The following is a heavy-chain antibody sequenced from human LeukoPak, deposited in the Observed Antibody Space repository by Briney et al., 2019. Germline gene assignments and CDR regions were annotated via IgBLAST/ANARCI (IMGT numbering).Heavy chain of an antibody. Sequence: PGGSLRLSCATSGFTFRNYGMSWVRQAPGKGLEWVSAISGSGGSTYYADSVKGRFTIPRDNSKNTLYLQMNSLRAEDTAVYYCAKDLLPCSSTSCSPDWFDPWGQGTLVTVSS. CDR3: AKDLLPCSSTSCSPDWFDP. CDR2: ISGSGGST. D-gene: IGHD2-2*01. J-gene: IGHJ5*02. V-gene: IGHV3-23*01. CDR1: GFTFRNYG.